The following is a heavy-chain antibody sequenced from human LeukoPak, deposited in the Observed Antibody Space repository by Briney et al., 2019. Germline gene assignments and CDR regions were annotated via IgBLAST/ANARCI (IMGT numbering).Heavy chain of an antibody. J-gene: IGHJ6*02. V-gene: IGHV1-8*01. D-gene: IGHD5-12*01. Sequence: ASVKVSCKASGYTSTSYDVNWVRQATGQGLEWMGWMNPNIGNTGYAQKFQGRVTMTRNTSISTAYMELSSVTSEDTAVYYCMRAHSGYDYYYGMDVWGQGTTVTVSS. CDR1: GYTSTSYD. CDR2: MNPNIGNT. CDR3: MRAHSGYDYYYGMDV.